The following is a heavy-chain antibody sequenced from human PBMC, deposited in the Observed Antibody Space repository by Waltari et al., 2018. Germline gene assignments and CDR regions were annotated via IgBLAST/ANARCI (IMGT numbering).Heavy chain of an antibody. CDR1: GGSISSGGYS. Sequence: QLQLQESGSGLVKPSQTLSLTCAVSGGSISSGGYSWSWIRQPPGKGLEWIGYIYHSGSTYYNPSLKSRVTISVDRSKNQFSLKLSSVTAADTAVYYCARGMWGSSWTLNWFDPWGQGTLVTVSS. CDR2: IYHSGST. D-gene: IGHD6-13*01. J-gene: IGHJ5*02. CDR3: ARGMWGSSWTLNWFDP. V-gene: IGHV4-30-2*01.